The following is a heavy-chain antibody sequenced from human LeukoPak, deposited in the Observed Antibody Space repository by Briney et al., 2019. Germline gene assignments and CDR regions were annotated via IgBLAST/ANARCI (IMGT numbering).Heavy chain of an antibody. D-gene: IGHD6-13*01. CDR1: GFTLSPYS. Sequence: PGGSLRLSCAASGFTLSPYSMNWVRQAPGRGPEWVSYISSSSAIIYYADSVKGRFTVSRDNAKNSLYLQLNSLRDEDTAVYYYARDRWYSIDLWGQGTLVTVSS. J-gene: IGHJ5*02. CDR2: ISSSSAII. CDR3: ARDRWYSIDL. V-gene: IGHV3-48*02.